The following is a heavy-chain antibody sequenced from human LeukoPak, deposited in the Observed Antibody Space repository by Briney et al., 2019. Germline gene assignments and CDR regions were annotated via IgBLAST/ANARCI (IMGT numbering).Heavy chain of an antibody. CDR1: GGSISSSSYY. J-gene: IGHJ4*02. V-gene: IGHV4-39*07. D-gene: IGHD4-23*01. Sequence: PSETLSLTCTVSGGSISSSSYYWGWIRQPPGKGLEWIGSIYYSGSTYYNPSLKSRVTMSVDTSKNQFSLKLSSVTAADTAVYYCAREGRLVRWGFYWGQGTLVTVSS. CDR3: AREGRLVRWGFY. CDR2: IYYSGST.